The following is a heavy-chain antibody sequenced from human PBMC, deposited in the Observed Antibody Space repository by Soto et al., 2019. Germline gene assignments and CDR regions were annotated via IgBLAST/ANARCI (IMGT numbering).Heavy chain of an antibody. Sequence: PSETLSLTCTVSGVSISSSSYYWGWIRQPPGKGLEWIGEIYHSGSTNYNPSLKSRVTISVDKSKNQFSLKLSSVTAADTAVYYCASGEDTAMVTLDYWGQGTLVTVS. V-gene: IGHV4-39*07. J-gene: IGHJ4*02. CDR1: GVSISSSSYY. CDR3: ASGEDTAMVTLDY. D-gene: IGHD5-18*01. CDR2: IYHSGST.